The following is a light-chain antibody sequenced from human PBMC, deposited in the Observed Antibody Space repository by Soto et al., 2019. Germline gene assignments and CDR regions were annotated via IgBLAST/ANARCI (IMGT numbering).Light chain of an antibody. CDR1: QSVSSTY. V-gene: IGKV3-20*01. CDR3: QQYGTSPWT. CDR2: GVS. Sequence: EIVLTQSPGTLSLSPGERATLSCRASQSVSSTYLAWYQQKPGQAPRLLIYGVSSRATGIPDRFSGSGSGTDFTLTISGLEPEDVAVYYCQQYGTSPWTFGQGTKVEIK. J-gene: IGKJ1*01.